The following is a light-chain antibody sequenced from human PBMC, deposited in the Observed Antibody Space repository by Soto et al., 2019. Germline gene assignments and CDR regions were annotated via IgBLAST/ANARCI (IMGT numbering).Light chain of an antibody. CDR2: AAS. J-gene: IGKJ1*01. CDR1: QGITNC. CDR3: MQAKQSTWT. V-gene: IGKV1-39*01. Sequence: DIQTTESLSSLSASVGDRVTVTCRASQGITNCLNWYQQKLGQAPRLRIYAASTLESGVPSRVSGSGAGTDVTLTISRVEAEDFGIYYGMQAKQSTWTFGQGTKVDIK.